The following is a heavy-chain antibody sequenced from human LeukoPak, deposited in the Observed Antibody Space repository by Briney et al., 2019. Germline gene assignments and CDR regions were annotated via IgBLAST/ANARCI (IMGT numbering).Heavy chain of an antibody. J-gene: IGHJ3*02. Sequence: PSETLSLTCTVSGGSISSYYWSWIRQPPGKGLEWIGYIYYSGSTNYNPSLKSRVTISVDTSKNQFSLKLSSVTAADTAVYYCVRLTRGSDNAFDMWGQGTRVTVSS. CDR3: VRLTRGSDNAFDM. CDR2: IYYSGST. D-gene: IGHD3-10*01. V-gene: IGHV4-59*01. CDR1: GGSISSYY.